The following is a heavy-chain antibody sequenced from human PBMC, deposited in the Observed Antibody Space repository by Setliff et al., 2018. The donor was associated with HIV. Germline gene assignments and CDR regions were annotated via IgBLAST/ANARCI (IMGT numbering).Heavy chain of an antibody. CDR3: ARLPGYCSSSSFYGYLDY. CDR1: GFTFTDYW. D-gene: IGHD2-2*01. J-gene: IGHJ4*02. V-gene: IGHV3-74*01. Sequence: GGSLRLSCAASGFTFTDYWMHWVRQVPGQGLVWVSRINVDGSSISYADSVKGRFTISRDNAKNTLFLQMNSLRAEDTAVYYCARLPGYCSSSSFYGYLDYWGPGTLVTVSS. CDR2: INVDGSSI.